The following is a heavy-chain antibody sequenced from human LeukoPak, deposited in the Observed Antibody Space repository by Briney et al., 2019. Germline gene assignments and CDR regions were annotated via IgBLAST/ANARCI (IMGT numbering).Heavy chain of an antibody. CDR2: ITPYNGNT. CDR1: GYTFTNLG. CDR3: ARGVGLPPYYFDY. J-gene: IGHJ4*02. Sequence: ASVKVSCKASGYTFTNLGITWVRQAPGQGLEWMGWITPYNGNTDYAQELQGRVTMTTDTSTSTAYMDLRSLRSDDTAVYFCARGVGLPPYYFDYWGQGTLLTVST. D-gene: IGHD1-26*01. V-gene: IGHV1-18*01.